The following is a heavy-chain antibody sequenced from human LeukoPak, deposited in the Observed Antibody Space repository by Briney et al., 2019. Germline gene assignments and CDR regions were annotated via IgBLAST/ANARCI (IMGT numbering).Heavy chain of an antibody. J-gene: IGHJ4*02. CDR1: GGSISSYY. D-gene: IGHD3-10*01. CDR2: IHYSGST. CDR3: ATTLYGSGTFYANY. V-gene: IGHV4-59*01. Sequence: SETLSLTCTVSGGSISSYYWSWIRQPPGKGLEWIGYIHYSGSTGYNPSLKSRVTISVDTSKNQFSLKMTSMTAADTAVYYCATTLYGSGTFYANYWGQGTLVTVSS.